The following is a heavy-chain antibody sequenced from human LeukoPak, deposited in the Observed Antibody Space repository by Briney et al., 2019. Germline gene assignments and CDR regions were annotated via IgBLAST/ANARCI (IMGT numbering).Heavy chain of an antibody. V-gene: IGHV4-59*01. D-gene: IGHD5-24*01. CDR2: IYYSGST. CDR3: ARVVYKNWFDP. J-gene: IGHJ5*02. CDR1: GGSISSYY. Sequence: SETLSLTCTVSGGSISSYYWSWIRQPPGKGLEWIGYIYYSGSTNYNPSLKSRVSISVDTSKNQFSLKLSSVTAADTAVYYCARVVYKNWFDPWGQGTLVTVSS.